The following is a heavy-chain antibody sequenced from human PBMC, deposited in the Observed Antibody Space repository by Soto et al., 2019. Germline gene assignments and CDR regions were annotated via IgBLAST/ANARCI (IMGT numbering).Heavy chain of an antibody. Sequence: WASVKVSCKASGYTFTSYYMHWVRQAPGQGLEWMGIINPSGGSTSYAQKFQGRVTMTRDTSTSTVYMELSSLRSEDTAVYYCARGAVGGVAATPAEYFQHWGQGTLVTVSS. CDR3: ARGAVGGVAATPAEYFQH. D-gene: IGHD2-15*01. CDR1: GYTFTSYY. V-gene: IGHV1-46*01. J-gene: IGHJ1*01. CDR2: INPSGGST.